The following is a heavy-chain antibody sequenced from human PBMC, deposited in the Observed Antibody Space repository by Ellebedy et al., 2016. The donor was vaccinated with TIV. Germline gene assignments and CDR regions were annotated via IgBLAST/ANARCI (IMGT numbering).Heavy chain of an antibody. D-gene: IGHD4-17*01. V-gene: IGHV3-7*03. J-gene: IGHJ6*02. CDR3: ARDGAYGDYSPGYYGMDV. CDR1: RFTFSAYW. CDR2: INGDGSKK. Sequence: GGSLRLSCAASRFTFSAYWMSWVRQAPGKGLEWVANINGDGSKKYYVDSVKGRFTISRDNGKNYLYLQMNSLRTEDTALYYCARDGAYGDYSPGYYGMDVWGQGTTVTVSS.